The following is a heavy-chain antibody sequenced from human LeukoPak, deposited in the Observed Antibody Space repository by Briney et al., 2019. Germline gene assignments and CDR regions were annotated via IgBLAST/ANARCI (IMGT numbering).Heavy chain of an antibody. CDR1: GFTVSSNY. J-gene: IGHJ4*02. Sequence: GGSLRLSCAASGFTVSSNYMSWVRQAPGKGVEGVSVIYSGGSTYYADSVKGRFTISRGNSKNTLYLQMNSLRAEDTAVYYCARDLGAKDDYWGQGTLVTVSS. CDR2: IYSGGST. V-gene: IGHV3-53*01. CDR3: ARDLGAKDDY.